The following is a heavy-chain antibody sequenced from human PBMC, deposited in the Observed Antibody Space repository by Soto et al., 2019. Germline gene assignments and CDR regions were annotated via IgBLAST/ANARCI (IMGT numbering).Heavy chain of an antibody. CDR3: ARGGSAQKLVRLSYGIDV. Sequence: QVQLVQSGAEVKKPGASVKVSCKASGYTFTSYDINWVRQATGKGLGWMGWMNPNNGNTGYGQKFQGRVTMTRNTSISTAYVELTILRSEDTAVYYCARGGSAQKLVRLSYGIDVWGQGTTVTVSS. V-gene: IGHV1-8*01. J-gene: IGHJ6*02. CDR2: MNPNNGNT. CDR1: GYTFTSYD.